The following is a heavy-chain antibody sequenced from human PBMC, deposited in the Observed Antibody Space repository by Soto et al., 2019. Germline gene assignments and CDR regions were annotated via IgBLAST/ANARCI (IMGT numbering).Heavy chain of an antibody. CDR2: IYYSGST. Sequence: PSETLSLTCTVSGGSISSYYWSWIRQPPGKGLEWIGYIYYSGSTNYNPSLKSRVTISVDTSKNQFSLKLSSVTAADTAVYYCARGRDTAMVTLFDYWGQGTLGTVSS. J-gene: IGHJ4*02. CDR3: ARGRDTAMVTLFDY. V-gene: IGHV4-59*01. D-gene: IGHD5-18*01. CDR1: GGSISSYY.